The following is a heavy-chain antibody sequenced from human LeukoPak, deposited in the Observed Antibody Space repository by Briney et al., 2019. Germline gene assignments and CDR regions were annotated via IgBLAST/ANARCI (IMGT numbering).Heavy chain of an antibody. D-gene: IGHD3-22*01. CDR2: IYPGDSDT. CDR3: ARGYYDSSGYYYDYFDY. Sequence: GESLKISCKGSGYTFTSYWIGWVRQMPGKGLEWMGIIYPGDSDTRYSPSFQGQVTISVDKSISTAYLQWDSLKASDTAMYYCARGYYDSSGYYYDYFDYWGQGTLVTVSS. CDR1: GYTFTSYW. J-gene: IGHJ4*02. V-gene: IGHV5-51*01.